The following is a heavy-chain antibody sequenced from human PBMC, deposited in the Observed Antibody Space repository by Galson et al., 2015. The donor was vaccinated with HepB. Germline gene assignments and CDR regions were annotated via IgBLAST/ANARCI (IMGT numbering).Heavy chain of an antibody. J-gene: IGHJ4*02. CDR3: ARDPGIYDASTG. CDR2: IYSGGRP. CDR1: GFTVSNNY. D-gene: IGHD5-12*01. V-gene: IGHV3-66*02. Sequence: SLRLSCAASGFTVSNNYMSRVRQVAGKGLEWVAIIYSGGRPDYADSVKGRFTISRDNSKNPLYLQMTSLRAEDTALYYCARDPGIYDASTGWGRGTLVTVSS.